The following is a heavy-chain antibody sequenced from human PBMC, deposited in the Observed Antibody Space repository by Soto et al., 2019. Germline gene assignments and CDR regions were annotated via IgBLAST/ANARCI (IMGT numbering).Heavy chain of an antibody. CDR1: GFTFSTYW. D-gene: IGHD1-26*01. Sequence: EVQLVESGGGLVQPGGSLRLSCAASGFTFSTYWMHWVRQAPGKGLVWVSRINSDESSTSYADSVKGRFTISRDNAKNTLYLQMNSLRAEDTAVYYCARLPGLRGIVGATTDYWGQGTLVTVSS. CDR2: INSDESST. J-gene: IGHJ4*02. CDR3: ARLPGLRGIVGATTDY. V-gene: IGHV3-74*01.